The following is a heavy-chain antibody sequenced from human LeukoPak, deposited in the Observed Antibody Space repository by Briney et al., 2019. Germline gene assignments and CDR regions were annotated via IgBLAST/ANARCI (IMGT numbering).Heavy chain of an antibody. Sequence: SETLSLTCAVYGGSFSGYYWSWIRQPPGKGLEWIGEINHSGSTNYNPSLKSRVTISVDTSKNQFSLKLSSVTAADTAVYYCARVLRYSSYLHRRVLHYFDYWGQGTLVTVSS. CDR1: GGSFSGYY. J-gene: IGHJ4*02. D-gene: IGHD6-13*01. CDR3: ARVLRYSSYLHRRVLHYFDY. CDR2: INHSGST. V-gene: IGHV4-34*01.